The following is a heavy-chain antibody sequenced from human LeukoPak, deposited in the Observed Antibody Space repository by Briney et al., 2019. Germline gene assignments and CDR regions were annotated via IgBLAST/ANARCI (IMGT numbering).Heavy chain of an antibody. CDR3: ARVGGNRGWRSVDY. Sequence: ASVKVSCKASGYTFTSYGISWVRQAPGQGLEWMGWINPNSGGTNYAQKFQGRVTMTRDTSISTAYMELSRLRSDDTAVYYCARVGGNRGWRSVDYWGQGTLVTVSS. D-gene: IGHD5-12*01. CDR2: INPNSGGT. J-gene: IGHJ4*02. V-gene: IGHV1-2*02. CDR1: GYTFTSYG.